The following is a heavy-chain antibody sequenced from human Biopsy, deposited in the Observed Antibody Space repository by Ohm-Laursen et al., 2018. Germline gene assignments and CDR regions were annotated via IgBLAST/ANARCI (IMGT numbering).Heavy chain of an antibody. V-gene: IGHV4-31*03. J-gene: IGHJ4*02. D-gene: IGHD5-12*01. Sequence: TLSLTCTVSGDSISSGGNYWSWIRQFPGKGLEWIATIYHTGSTYYIPSLKSRLSIAIDTSKNQFSVSLRSVTAADTAVYYCARADMVTTIVDYWGQGTLVTVSS. CDR1: GDSISSGGNY. CDR2: IYHTGST. CDR3: ARADMVTTIVDY.